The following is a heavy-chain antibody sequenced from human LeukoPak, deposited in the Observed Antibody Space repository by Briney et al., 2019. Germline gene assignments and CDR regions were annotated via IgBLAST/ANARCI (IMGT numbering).Heavy chain of an antibody. D-gene: IGHD4-17*01. CDR1: GFTFSDYY. CDR3: ARDSMGRHDYGDSEPYYYYYGMDV. CDR2: ISSSSSYT. J-gene: IGHJ6*02. Sequence: GGSLRLSCAASGFTFSDYYMSWIRQAPGKGLEWVSYISSSSSYTNYADSVKGRFTISRDNAKNSLYLQMNSLRAEDTAVYYCARDSMGRHDYGDSEPYYYYYGMDVWGQGTTVTVSS. V-gene: IGHV3-11*06.